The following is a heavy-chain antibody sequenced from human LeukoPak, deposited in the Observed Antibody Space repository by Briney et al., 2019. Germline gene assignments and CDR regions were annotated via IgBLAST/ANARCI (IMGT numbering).Heavy chain of an antibody. D-gene: IGHD3-10*02. V-gene: IGHV3-21*01. J-gene: IGHJ4*02. CDR3: TIDVHDY. CDR2: ISSSSSYI. CDR1: GFTFSSYS. Sequence: GGSLRLSCAASGFTFSSYSMNWVRQSLGKGLEWVSSISSSSSYIYYADSVKGRFIISRDNAKNSLYLQMNSLRAEDTAVYYCTIDVHDYWGQGTLVTVSS.